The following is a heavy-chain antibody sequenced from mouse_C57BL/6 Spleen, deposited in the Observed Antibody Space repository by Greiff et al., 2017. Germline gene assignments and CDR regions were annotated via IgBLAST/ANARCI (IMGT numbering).Heavy chain of an antibody. CDR2: IDPSDSET. D-gene: IGHD2-4*01. Sequence: QVQLQQPGAELVRPGSSVKLSCKASGYTFTSYWMHWVKQRHIQGLEWIGNIDPSDSETHYNQKFKDKATLTVDKSSSTAYMQLRSLSSEDCAVDYDASVGYYDYGGGYGLAYWGQGTLVTVSA. V-gene: IGHV1-52*01. CDR3: ASVGYYDYGGGYGLAY. CDR1: GYTFTSYW. J-gene: IGHJ3*01.